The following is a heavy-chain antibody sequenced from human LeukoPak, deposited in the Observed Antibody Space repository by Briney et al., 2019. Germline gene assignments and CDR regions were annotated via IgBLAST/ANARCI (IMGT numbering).Heavy chain of an antibody. J-gene: IGHJ4*02. CDR3: ARGAKADY. CDR1: GGSFSGYY. V-gene: IGHV4-34*01. CDR2: INHSGST. Sequence: PSETLSLTCAVYGGSFSGYYWSWIRQPPGKGLEWMGEINHSGSTNYNPSLKSRVTISVDTSKNQFSLKLSSVTAADTAVYYCARGAKADYWGQGTLVTVSS.